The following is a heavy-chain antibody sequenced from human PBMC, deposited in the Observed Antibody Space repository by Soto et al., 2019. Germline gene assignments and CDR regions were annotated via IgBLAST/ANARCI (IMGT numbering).Heavy chain of an antibody. J-gene: IGHJ6*03. CDR1: GDSVTSHY. V-gene: IGHV4-59*08. Sequence: SETLSLTCSFSGDSVTSHYLTWIRQSPEKGLEWIGYMHYTGISHYNPSLKSRLTISVDTSKNQFSLKLSSVTAADTAVYYCARHYGSGSPSGFYYYYMDVWGKGTTVTVSS. CDR3: ARHYGSGSPSGFYYYYMDV. D-gene: IGHD3-10*01. CDR2: MHYTGIS.